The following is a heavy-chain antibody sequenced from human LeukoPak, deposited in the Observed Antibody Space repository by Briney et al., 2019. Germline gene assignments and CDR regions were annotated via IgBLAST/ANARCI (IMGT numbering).Heavy chain of an antibody. D-gene: IGHD1-1*01. V-gene: IGHV5-51*01. J-gene: IGHJ3*02. CDR3: ARRLGGANVFDI. CDR1: GYSFPNYW. CDR2: IYPGDSDS. Sequence: PGESLKISCKGSGYSFPNYWIAWVRPIPGKGLEWMGIIYPGDSDSKYSRSFQGQVTTSADKSINTAYLQWSCLKASDSAMYYCARRLGGANVFDIWGHGTMVTVSS.